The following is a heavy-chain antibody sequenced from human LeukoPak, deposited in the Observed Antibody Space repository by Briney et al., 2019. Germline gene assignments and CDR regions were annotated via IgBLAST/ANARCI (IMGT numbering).Heavy chain of an antibody. CDR2: ISSSGSTI. CDR3: ARAYYDFWSGYLLDY. Sequence: GGSLRLSCAASGFTFSDYYMSWIRQAPGKGLEWVSYISSSGSTIYYADSVKGRFTISRDNAKNSLYLQMNSLRAEDTAVYYRARAYYDFWSGYLLDYWGQGTLVTVSS. D-gene: IGHD3-3*01. J-gene: IGHJ4*02. V-gene: IGHV3-11*01. CDR1: GFTFSDYY.